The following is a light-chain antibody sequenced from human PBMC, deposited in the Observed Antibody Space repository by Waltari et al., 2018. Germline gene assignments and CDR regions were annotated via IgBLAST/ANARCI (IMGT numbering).Light chain of an antibody. CDR3: GSYRGSNIYV. Sequence: QSALTQPASVSGSPGQSITISCTGTSSDIGAYNFFPWYQQHPGKVPRVIIYNVNERPSRISSRFSGSKSGNTASLTISGLQPDDEADYYCGSYRGSNIYVFGTGTKVTVL. CDR1: SSDIGAYNF. CDR2: NVN. J-gene: IGLJ1*01. V-gene: IGLV2-14*03.